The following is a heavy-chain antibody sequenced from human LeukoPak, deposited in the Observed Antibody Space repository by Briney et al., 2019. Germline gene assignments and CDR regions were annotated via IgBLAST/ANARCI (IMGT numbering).Heavy chain of an antibody. CDR3: ARRGTGYYYDSSGYYRNIHDAFDI. CDR2: IYPGDSDT. D-gene: IGHD3-22*01. Sequence: GESLKISCKGSGYSFTSYWIGWVRQMPGKGLEWMGIIYPGDSDTGYSPSFQGQVTISADKSISTAYLQWSSLKASDTAMYYCARRGTGYYYDSSGYYRNIHDAFDIWGQGTMVTVSS. CDR1: GYSFTSYW. J-gene: IGHJ3*02. V-gene: IGHV5-51*01.